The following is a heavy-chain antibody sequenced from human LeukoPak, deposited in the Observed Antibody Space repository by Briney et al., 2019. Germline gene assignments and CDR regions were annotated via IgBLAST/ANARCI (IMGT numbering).Heavy chain of an antibody. CDR2: ISSSSSYI. V-gene: IGHV3-21*01. CDR3: ARDEEEMATITDY. CDR1: GFTFSSYS. Sequence: GGSLRLSCAASGFTFSSYSMNWVRQAPGKGLEWVSSISSSSSYIYYADSVKGRFTFSRDNAKNSLYLQMNSLRAEDTAVYYCARDEEEMATITDYWGQGTLVTVSS. D-gene: IGHD5-24*01. J-gene: IGHJ4*02.